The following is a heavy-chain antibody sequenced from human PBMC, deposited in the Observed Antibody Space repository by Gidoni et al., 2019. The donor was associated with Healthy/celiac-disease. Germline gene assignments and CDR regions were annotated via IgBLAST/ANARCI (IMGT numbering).Heavy chain of an antibody. CDR3: ARPGITMIVVAPIYFDY. Sequence: QVQLVESGGGVVQPGRSLSLSCAASGFTFSRYAMHWVRQAPGKGLEWVAVISYDGSNKYYADSVKGRFTISRDNSKNTLYLQMNSLRAEDTAVYYCARPGITMIVVAPIYFDYWGQGTLVTVSS. J-gene: IGHJ4*02. CDR1: GFTFSRYA. CDR2: ISYDGSNK. V-gene: IGHV3-30*01. D-gene: IGHD3-22*01.